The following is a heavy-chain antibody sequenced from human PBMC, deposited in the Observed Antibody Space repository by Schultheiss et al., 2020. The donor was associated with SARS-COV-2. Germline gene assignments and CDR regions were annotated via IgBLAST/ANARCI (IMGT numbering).Heavy chain of an antibody. V-gene: IGHV1-2*04. Sequence: ASVKVSCKASGYTFTSYAMNWVRQAPGQGLDWMGWINPNSGGTNYAQNFQGWVTMTGDTSISTAYMELSRLRSDDTAVYYCVRESRLGRADDAFDIWGQGTMVTVSS. CDR1: GYTFTSYA. CDR2: INPNSGGT. D-gene: IGHD7-27*01. CDR3: VRESRLGRADDAFDI. J-gene: IGHJ3*02.